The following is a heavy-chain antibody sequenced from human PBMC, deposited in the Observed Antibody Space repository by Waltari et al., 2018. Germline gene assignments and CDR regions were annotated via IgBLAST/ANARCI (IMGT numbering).Heavy chain of an antibody. CDR3: ATLVGATEKYFDY. D-gene: IGHD1-26*01. Sequence: EVQLLESGGGLVQPGGSLRLSCAASGFTFSSYAMSWVRQAPGKGLEWVSAISGSGGSTYYADSGKGRFTISRDNSKNTLYLQMSSLRAEDTAVYYCATLVGATEKYFDYWGQGTLVTVSS. CDR2: ISGSGGST. J-gene: IGHJ4*02. CDR1: GFTFSSYA. V-gene: IGHV3-23*01.